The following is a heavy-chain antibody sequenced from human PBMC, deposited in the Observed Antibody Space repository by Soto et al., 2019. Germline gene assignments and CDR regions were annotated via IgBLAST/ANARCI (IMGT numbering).Heavy chain of an antibody. CDR1: GYTFTSYA. CDR3: ARDSPPSDY. CDR2: INAGNGNR. J-gene: IGHJ4*02. V-gene: IGHV1-3*01. Sequence: ASVKVSCKASGYTFTSYAMHWVRQAPGQRLEWMGWINAGNGNRKYSQKFQGGVTITRDTSASTAYMELSSLRSEDTAVYYCARDSPPSDYWGQGTLVTVSS.